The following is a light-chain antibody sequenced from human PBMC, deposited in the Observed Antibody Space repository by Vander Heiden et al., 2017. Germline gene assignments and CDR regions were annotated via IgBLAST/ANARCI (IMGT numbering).Light chain of an antibody. Sequence: QSVLTQPPSVSAAPGQKVTISCSGSSSNIGQNYISWYQHLPGTAPKVLIYENNKRPSGIPDRFSGSKSGTSATLDITGLQTGDEADYFCGTWDSSLSDGFYVFGTGTKVTVL. V-gene: IGLV1-51*01. CDR2: ENN. CDR3: GTWDSSLSDGFYV. J-gene: IGLJ1*01. CDR1: SSNIGQNY.